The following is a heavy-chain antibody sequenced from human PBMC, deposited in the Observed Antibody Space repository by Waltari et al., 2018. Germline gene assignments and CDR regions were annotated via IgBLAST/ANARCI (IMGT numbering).Heavy chain of an antibody. CDR1: GGSFSGYY. V-gene: IGHV4-34*01. CDR2: INHSGST. D-gene: IGHD3-3*01. Sequence: QVQLQQWGAGLLKPSETLSLTCAVYGGSFSGYYWSWIRQPPGKGLEWIGEINHSGSTNYNPSLKSRVTISVDTSKNQFSLKLSSVTAADTAVYYCARGSRGFWSVPVWGKGTTVTVPS. J-gene: IGHJ6*04. CDR3: ARGSRGFWSVPV.